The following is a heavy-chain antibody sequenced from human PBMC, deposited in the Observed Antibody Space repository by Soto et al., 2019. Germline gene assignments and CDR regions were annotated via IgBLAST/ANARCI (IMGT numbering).Heavy chain of an antibody. V-gene: IGHV4-61*01. CDR3: ARTTGGSYSPFEY. CDR1: GGSVSSGSYY. Sequence: PSETLSLTCAVSGGSVSSGSYYWTWIRQPPGRGLEWIGYIYYTGTTDSNPSLKSRVTISLDTSKNQFSLNLNSVTAADTAVYYCARTTGGSYSPFEYWGQGILVTVSS. D-gene: IGHD1-26*01. J-gene: IGHJ4*02. CDR2: IYYTGTT.